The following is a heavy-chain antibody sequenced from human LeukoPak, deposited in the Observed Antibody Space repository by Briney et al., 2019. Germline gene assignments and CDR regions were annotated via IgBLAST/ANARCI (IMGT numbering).Heavy chain of an antibody. D-gene: IGHD3-9*01. Sequence: PGGSLRLSCEASGFTSFDFPMTWVRKAPGEGLEWVSHIRTDGTITYADSVKGRFTISRDDAKTSVYLQMNSLRDEDTAIYYCARDNIWAFDIWGQGTMVTVAS. CDR1: GFTSFDFP. CDR2: IRTDGTI. CDR3: ARDNIWAFDI. J-gene: IGHJ3*02. V-gene: IGHV3-11*01.